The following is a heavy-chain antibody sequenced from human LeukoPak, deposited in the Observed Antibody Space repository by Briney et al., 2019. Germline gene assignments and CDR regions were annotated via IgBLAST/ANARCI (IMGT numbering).Heavy chain of an antibody. D-gene: IGHD3-10*01. Sequence: GGSLRLSCAASGFTFSSYAMSWVRQAPGKGLVWVSRINSDGSSTSYADSVKGRFTISRDNAKNTLYLQMNSLRAEDTAVYYCARDPLGVMGRGRWGQGTLVTVSS. CDR2: INSDGSST. V-gene: IGHV3-74*01. CDR1: GFTFSSYA. CDR3: ARDPLGVMGRGR. J-gene: IGHJ4*02.